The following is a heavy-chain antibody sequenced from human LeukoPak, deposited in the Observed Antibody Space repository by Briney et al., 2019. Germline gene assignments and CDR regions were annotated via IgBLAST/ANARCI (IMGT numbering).Heavy chain of an antibody. J-gene: IGHJ4*02. V-gene: IGHV3-7*01. Sequence: GGSLRLSCAASGFSFNSDWMDWVRQAPGKGLEWVANIEHDESEKNYLDSVKGRFTISRDNAQNSLYLQMNGLRVEDTAVYYCTRRLDDWGQGTLVTVSS. CDR3: TRRLDD. CDR2: IEHDESEK. D-gene: IGHD3-16*01. CDR1: GFSFNSDW.